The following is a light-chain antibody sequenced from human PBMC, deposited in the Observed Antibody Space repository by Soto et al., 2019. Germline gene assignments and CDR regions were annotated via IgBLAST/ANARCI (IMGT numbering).Light chain of an antibody. CDR3: RQYASSPPMYT. CDR1: QSVSSNY. J-gene: IGKJ2*01. CDR2: GAS. V-gene: IGKV3-20*01. Sequence: VLTQSPGTLSLSPGERVTLSCRASQSVSSNYLGWYQQKPGQAPRLLIYGASSRATGIPDRFSGSGSGTDFTLTISRLEPEDFAVYYCRQYASSPPMYTFGQGTKLEIK.